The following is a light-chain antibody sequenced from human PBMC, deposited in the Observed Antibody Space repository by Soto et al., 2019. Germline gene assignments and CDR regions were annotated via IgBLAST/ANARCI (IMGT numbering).Light chain of an antibody. V-gene: IGLV2-11*01. J-gene: IGLJ3*02. CDR1: SSDVGGYNY. CDR3: CSYAGSSWV. Sequence: QSALTQPRSVSGTPGQSVTISCTGTSSDVGGYNYVSLYQQHPGKAPKLMIYDVSKRPSGVPDRFSGSKSGNTASLTISGLQAEDEADYYCCSYAGSSWVFGGGTKLTVL. CDR2: DVS.